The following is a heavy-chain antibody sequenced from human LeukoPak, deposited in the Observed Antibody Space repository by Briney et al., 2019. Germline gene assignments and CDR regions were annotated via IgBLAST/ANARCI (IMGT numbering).Heavy chain of an antibody. CDR3: ARENSGSYAYFDY. D-gene: IGHD1-26*01. Sequence: SETLSLTCAVSGGSISSGGYSWSWIRQPPGKGLEWIGYIYHSGSTYYNPSLKSRVTISVDRSKNQFSLKLSSVTAADTAVYYCARENSGSYAYFDYWGQGTLVTVSS. J-gene: IGHJ4*02. V-gene: IGHV4-30-2*01. CDR1: GGSISSGGYS. CDR2: IYHSGST.